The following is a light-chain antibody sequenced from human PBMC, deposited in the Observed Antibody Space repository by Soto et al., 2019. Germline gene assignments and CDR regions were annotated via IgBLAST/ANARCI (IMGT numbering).Light chain of an antibody. CDR3: SSYAGSGYVF. CDR2: EVS. Sequence: QSALTQPPSASGSPGQSVTISCTGTSSDVGGYNYVSWYQQHPGKAPKLMIYEVSKRPSGVPDRFSGSKSGNTASLTVSGLQAEDEADYYCSSYAGSGYVFFGGGTKLTVL. V-gene: IGLV2-8*01. J-gene: IGLJ2*01. CDR1: SSDVGGYNY.